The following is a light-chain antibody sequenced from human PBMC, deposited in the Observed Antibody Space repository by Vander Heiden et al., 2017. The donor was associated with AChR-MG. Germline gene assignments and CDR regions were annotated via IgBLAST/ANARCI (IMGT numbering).Light chain of an antibody. CDR1: QSIAGKY. CDR3: QRYDCSTRLT. V-gene: IGKV3-20*01. Sequence: EIVLTQSPGTLSLSPGERATLSCRASQSIAGKYLAWYQQKPGQAPRLLIYGASTRATGTPDRFSGSGYGTDFTLTISRLEPEDFAVYYCQRYDCSTRLTFGGGTKVEIK. J-gene: IGKJ4*01. CDR2: GAS.